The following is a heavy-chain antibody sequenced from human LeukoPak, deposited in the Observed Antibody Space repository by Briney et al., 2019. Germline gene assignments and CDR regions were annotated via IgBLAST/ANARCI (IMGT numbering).Heavy chain of an antibody. CDR1: GGTFSYTA. J-gene: IGHJ5*02. V-gene: IGHV1-69*05. CDR2: IIPLFGTT. CDR3: ARAAYNDFWSEYNYFGP. Sequence: GASVKVSCKASGGTFSYTAISWARQAPGQGLEWMGGIIPLFGTTNYAQKFQGRVTITKNDSTTTAYMELSSLRSDDTAMYYCARAAYNDFWSEYNYFGPWGQGSLVTVSS. D-gene: IGHD3-3*01.